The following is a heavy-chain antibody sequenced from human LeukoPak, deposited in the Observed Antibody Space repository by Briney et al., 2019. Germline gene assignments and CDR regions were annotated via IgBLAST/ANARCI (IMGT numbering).Heavy chain of an antibody. CDR1: GFIFSNYG. V-gene: IGHV3-48*01. Sequence: GGSLRLSCAASGFIFSNYGMSWVRQAPGKGLEWVSFNSGSSTTKYYVDSVKGRFTISRDNAKNSLYLQMNSLRAEDTAVYYCARVRVGYYFDYWGQGTLVTVSS. CDR2: NSGSSTTK. J-gene: IGHJ4*02. CDR3: ARVRVGYYFDY. D-gene: IGHD1-14*01.